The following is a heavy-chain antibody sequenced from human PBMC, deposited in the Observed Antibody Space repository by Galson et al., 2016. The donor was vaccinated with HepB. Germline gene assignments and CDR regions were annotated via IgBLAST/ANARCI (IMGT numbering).Heavy chain of an antibody. CDR3: SREVTGSYFD. D-gene: IGHD3-10*01. J-gene: IGHJ4*02. V-gene: IGHV3-7*01. CDR1: GFTFNAHW. Sequence: SLRLSCAASGFTFNAHWMSWVRQAPGKGLEWVANIRGDGIVSYYAESVRGRFTISRDNAKNSLYLQMNGLRVDETAVYYCSREVTGSYFDWGQGTLVTVSS. CDR2: IRGDGIVS.